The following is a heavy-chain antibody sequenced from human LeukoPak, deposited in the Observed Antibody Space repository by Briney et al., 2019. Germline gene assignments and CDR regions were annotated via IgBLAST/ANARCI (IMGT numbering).Heavy chain of an antibody. D-gene: IGHD6-13*01. CDR3: ARNKQQLVRGYRGHFDY. CDR2: INHSGST. V-gene: IGHV4-39*07. Sequence: SETLSLTCTVSGVSISGSNSYWGWIRQPPGKGLEWIGEINHSGSTNYNPSLKSRVTISVDTSKNQFSLKLSSVTAADTAVYYCARNKQQLVRGYRGHFDYWGQGTLVTVSS. CDR1: GVSISGSNSY. J-gene: IGHJ4*02.